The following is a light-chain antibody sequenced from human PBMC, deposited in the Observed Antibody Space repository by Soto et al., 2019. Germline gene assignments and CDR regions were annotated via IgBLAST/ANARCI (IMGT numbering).Light chain of an antibody. CDR1: QSVSSY. V-gene: IGKV3-11*01. Sequence: EIVLTQSPAILSLSPGERATLSCRASQSVSSYLAWYQQKPGQAPRLLIYDASNRATGIPARFSGSGSGTDFTLTISSLEPDDFAVYYCQQRSDWPPLTFGGGTKVEIK. CDR2: DAS. J-gene: IGKJ4*01. CDR3: QQRSDWPPLT.